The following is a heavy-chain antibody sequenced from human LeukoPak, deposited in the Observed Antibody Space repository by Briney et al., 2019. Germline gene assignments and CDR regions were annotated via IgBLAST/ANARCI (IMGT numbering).Heavy chain of an antibody. Sequence: SETLSLTCTVSGGSISSGGYYWSWIRQHPGKGLEWIGYIYYSGSTYYSPSLKSRVTISVDTSKNQFSLKLSSVTAADTAVYYCARGLAVGIPAAPCWFDPWGQGTLVTVSS. CDR2: IYYSGST. V-gene: IGHV4-31*03. J-gene: IGHJ5*02. D-gene: IGHD2-2*01. CDR3: ARGLAVGIPAAPCWFDP. CDR1: GGSISSGGYY.